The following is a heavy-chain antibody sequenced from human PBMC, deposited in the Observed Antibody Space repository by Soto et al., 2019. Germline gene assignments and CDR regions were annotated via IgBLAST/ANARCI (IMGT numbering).Heavy chain of an antibody. D-gene: IGHD3-10*01. J-gene: IGHJ4*02. V-gene: IGHV3-30*18. Sequence: GGSLRLSCAASGFTFSSYGMHWVRQAPGKGLEWVAVISYDGSNKYYADSVKGRFTISRDNSKNTLYLQMNSLRAEDTAVYYCAKPIYGSGSYYWASGREGWYFDYWGQGTLVTVSS. CDR2: ISYDGSNK. CDR1: GFTFSSYG. CDR3: AKPIYGSGSYYWASGREGWYFDY.